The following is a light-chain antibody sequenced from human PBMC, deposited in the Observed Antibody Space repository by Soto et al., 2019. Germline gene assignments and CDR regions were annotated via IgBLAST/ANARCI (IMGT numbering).Light chain of an antibody. CDR2: LNDDGSH. CDR1: SGHSSYA. CDR3: QTWGSGIRV. V-gene: IGLV4-69*01. J-gene: IGLJ7*01. Sequence: QLVLTQSPSASASLGASVRLTCTLSSGHSSYAIAWHQQQPEKGPRYLMSLNDDGSHTKGDGIPDRFSGSTSGAERYLTISSLQSEDEADYYCQTWGSGIRVFGGGTQLTVL.